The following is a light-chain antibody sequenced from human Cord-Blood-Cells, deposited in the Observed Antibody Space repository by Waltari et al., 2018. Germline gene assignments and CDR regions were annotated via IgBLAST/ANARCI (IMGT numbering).Light chain of an antibody. CDR3: SSYTSSSTWV. J-gene: IGLJ3*02. CDR1: SSDVGGYTY. CDR2: AVS. V-gene: IGLV2-14*03. Sequence: QSALTQPASVSGSPGQSIPISCTGTSSDVGGYTYVSCDQPQPGKAPKLMIYAVSKRPSGVSNSFSGSKAGNTASLTLSRLQAEDEADYYCSSYTSSSTWVFGGGTKLTVL.